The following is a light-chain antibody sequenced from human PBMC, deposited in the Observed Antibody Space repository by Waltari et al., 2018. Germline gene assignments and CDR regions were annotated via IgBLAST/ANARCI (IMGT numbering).Light chain of an antibody. CDR2: DAS. CDR1: QGVTKY. Sequence: EIVLTQSPAILSLSPGERATLSCRPSQGVTKYLSWYQLKPGQAPGLLIYDASNRATGIPTGFSGSGSGTDFTLTISSLEPDDFAVYFCHLRSNWRYTFGQGTKLEIK. CDR3: HLRSNWRYT. V-gene: IGKV3-11*01. J-gene: IGKJ2*01.